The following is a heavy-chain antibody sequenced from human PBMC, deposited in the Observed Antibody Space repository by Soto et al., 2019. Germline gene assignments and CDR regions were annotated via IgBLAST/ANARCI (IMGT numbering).Heavy chain of an antibody. D-gene: IGHD3-22*01. CDR1: GGSISSSSYY. CDR2: IYYSEYT. Sequence: SETLSLTCTVSGGSISSSSYYWGWIRQPPGKGLEWIGSIYYSEYTYYNPSLKSRFTISRDNAKNSLYLQMNSLRAEDTAVYYCARVVDYYDPYYYYGMDVWGQGTTVTVSS. V-gene: IGHV4-39*02. CDR3: ARVVDYYDPYYYYGMDV. J-gene: IGHJ6*02.